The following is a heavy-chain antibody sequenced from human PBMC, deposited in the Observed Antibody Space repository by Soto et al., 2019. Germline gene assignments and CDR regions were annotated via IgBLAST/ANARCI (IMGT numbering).Heavy chain of an antibody. Sequence: EVELVESGGALVRPGGSLRLSCADSIFTFSGSWMYWVRQAPGKGLEWVANIKEDGSEKNYVDSVRGRFTISRDNAKNSLYLQMNSLRAEDTAVYYCARGARIWGQGTMVTVSP. CDR3: ARGARI. V-gene: IGHV3-7*01. CDR1: IFTFSGSW. J-gene: IGHJ3*02. CDR2: IKEDGSEK.